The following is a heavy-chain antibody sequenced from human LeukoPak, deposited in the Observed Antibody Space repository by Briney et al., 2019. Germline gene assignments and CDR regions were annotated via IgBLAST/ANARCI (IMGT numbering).Heavy chain of an antibody. Sequence: GGSLRLSCAASGFTFSSYAMSWVRQAPGKGLEWVSAISGSGGSTYYADSVKGRFTISRDNSKNTLYLQMNSLRAEDTAVYYCAKDPITIFGVVTRIFDYWGQGTLVTVSS. J-gene: IGHJ4*02. D-gene: IGHD3-3*01. CDR2: ISGSGGST. CDR3: AKDPITIFGVVTRIFDY. CDR1: GFTFSSYA. V-gene: IGHV3-23*01.